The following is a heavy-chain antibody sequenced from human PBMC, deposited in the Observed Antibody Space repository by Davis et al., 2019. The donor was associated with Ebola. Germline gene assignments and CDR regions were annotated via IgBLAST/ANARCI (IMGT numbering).Heavy chain of an antibody. CDR2: INAGDGST. D-gene: IGHD2-2*01. V-gene: IGHV1-3*01. J-gene: IGHJ6*02. CDR3: ARDKTYEYQLSTPYGMDV. CDR1: EYTFIKYA. Sequence: AASVKVSCKASEYTFIKYAIHWVRQAPGQRLEWMGGINAGDGSTKYSENFQGRLTVTRDTSASTAYMELRSLRSDDTAVYYCARDKTYEYQLSTPYGMDVWGQGTTVTVSS.